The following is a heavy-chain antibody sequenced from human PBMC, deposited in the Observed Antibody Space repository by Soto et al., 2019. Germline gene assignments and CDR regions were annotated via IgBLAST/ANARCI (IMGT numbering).Heavy chain of an antibody. CDR3: ARGEITLLGGMDV. CDR2: INHSGNS. J-gene: IGHJ6*02. CDR1: GGSFRGYY. V-gene: IGHV4-34*01. Sequence: PSETLSLTCTVSGGSFRGYYWGWVRQPPGKGLEWIGEINHSGNSNYHPSLKSRVTISVATSKNQFSLTANSVTPADTAVYYCARGEITLLGGMDVWGQGTTVTVSS. D-gene: IGHD3-10*01.